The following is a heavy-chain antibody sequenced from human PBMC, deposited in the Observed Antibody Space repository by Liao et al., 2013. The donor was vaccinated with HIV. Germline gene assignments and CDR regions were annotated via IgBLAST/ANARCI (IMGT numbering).Heavy chain of an antibody. Sequence: QVQLQQWGAGLLKPSETLSLTCAVYGGSFSGYYWSWIRQPPGKGLEWIGRIYTSGSTYYNPSLKSRVTISVDTSKNQFSLKLSSVTAADTAVYYCARGQTYYRFHTLYYYMDVWGKGPRSPSP. V-gene: IGHV4-34*01. J-gene: IGHJ6*03. CDR3: ARGQTYYRFHTLYYYMDV. D-gene: IGHD3-10*01. CDR1: GGSFSGYY. CDR2: IYTSGST.